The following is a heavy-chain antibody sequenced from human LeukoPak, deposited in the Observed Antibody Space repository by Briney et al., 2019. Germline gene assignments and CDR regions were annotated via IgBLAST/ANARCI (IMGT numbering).Heavy chain of an antibody. Sequence: GGSLRLSCAASGFTVSSNYMTWVRQAPGRGLEWVSVIYSGGSTYYADSVKGRFTISRDNSKNTLYLQMNSLRAEDTAVYYCARGVLWFGEFDYFDYWGQGTLVTVSS. J-gene: IGHJ4*02. CDR1: GFTVSSNY. CDR2: IYSGGST. CDR3: ARGVLWFGEFDYFDY. V-gene: IGHV3-66*01. D-gene: IGHD3-10*01.